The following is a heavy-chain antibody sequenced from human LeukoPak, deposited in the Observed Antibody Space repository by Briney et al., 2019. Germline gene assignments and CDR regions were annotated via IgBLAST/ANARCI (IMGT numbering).Heavy chain of an antibody. J-gene: IGHJ4*02. Sequence: GGSLRLSCAASGFTFSSYAMSWVRQAPGKGLEWVSAISGSGGSTYYADSVKGRFTISRDNSKNTLYLQMNGLRAEDTAVYYCARGVQGHYYDSSGPTDDYFDYWGQGTLVTVSS. D-gene: IGHD3-22*01. CDR1: GFTFSSYA. CDR3: ARGVQGHYYDSSGPTDDYFDY. V-gene: IGHV3-23*01. CDR2: ISGSGGST.